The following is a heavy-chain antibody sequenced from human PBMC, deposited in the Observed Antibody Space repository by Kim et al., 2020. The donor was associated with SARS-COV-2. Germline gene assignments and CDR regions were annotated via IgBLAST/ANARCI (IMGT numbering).Heavy chain of an antibody. CDR3: ARRNPYYYYYMDV. V-gene: IGHV4-34*01. Sequence: SETLSLTCAVYGGSFSGYYWSWIRQPPGKGLEWIGEINHSGSTNYNPSLKSRVTISVDTSKNQFSLKLSSVTAADTAVYYCARRNPYYYYYMDVWGKGTT. CDR1: GGSFSGYY. J-gene: IGHJ6*03. CDR2: INHSGST.